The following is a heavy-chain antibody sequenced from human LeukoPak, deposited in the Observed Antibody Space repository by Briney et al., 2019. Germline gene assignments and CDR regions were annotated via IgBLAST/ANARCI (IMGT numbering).Heavy chain of an antibody. CDR3: ARVGTAGEDSSSWYDFDY. CDR2: INPNSGGT. D-gene: IGHD6-13*01. Sequence: ASVKVSCKASGYTFTGYYMHWVRQAPGQGLEWMGWINPNSGGTNYAQKFQGRVTMTRDTSISTAYMELGRLRSDDTAVYYCARVGTAGEDSSSWYDFDYWGQGTLVTVSS. J-gene: IGHJ4*02. V-gene: IGHV1-2*02. CDR1: GYTFTGYY.